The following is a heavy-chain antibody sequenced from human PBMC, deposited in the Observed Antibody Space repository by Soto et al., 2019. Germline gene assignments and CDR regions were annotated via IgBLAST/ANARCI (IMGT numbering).Heavy chain of an antibody. V-gene: IGHV3-33*01. CDR2: IWYDGSNA. J-gene: IGHJ4*02. D-gene: IGHD6-19*01. CDR3: ARDKGSSTVVSGISQEGYFDS. Sequence: QVQLVESGGGVVQPGRSLRLSCAASGFTFSIFGMHWVRQAPGKELEWAAIIWYDGSNAYYADSVRGRFTISRDNSKNTVYLQMNRLIAEETAVDYCARDKGSSTVVSGISQEGYFDSWGQGNLVTVSS. CDR1: GFTFSIFG.